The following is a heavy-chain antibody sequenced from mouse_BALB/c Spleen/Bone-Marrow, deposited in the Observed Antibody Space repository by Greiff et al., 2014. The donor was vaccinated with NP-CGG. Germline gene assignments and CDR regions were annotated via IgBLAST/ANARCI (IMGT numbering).Heavy chain of an antibody. V-gene: IGHV1-80*01. CDR3: ARQYGNYFDY. Sequence: QVQLKQSGAELVRPGSSVKISCKASGYAFRSYWMNWVKQRPGQGLEWIGQIYPGDGDTNYNGKFKGKATLTADKSSSTAYMQLSSLTSEDSAVYFCARQYGNYFDYWGQGTTLTVSS. CDR1: GYAFRSYW. CDR2: IYPGDGDT. D-gene: IGHD2-10*02. J-gene: IGHJ2*01.